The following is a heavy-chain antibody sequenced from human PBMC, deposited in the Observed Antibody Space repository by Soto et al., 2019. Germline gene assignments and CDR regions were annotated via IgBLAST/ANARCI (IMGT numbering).Heavy chain of an antibody. CDR2: INPSGST. Sequence: ASVKVSCKASGYAFTTYYMHWLRQAPGQGPDWLGIINPSGSTTYAQKFQGRVTMTRDTSTSTVYMELSSLRYEDTAVYFCAREPRETGDMPGAYYGLDVWG. CDR1: GYAFTTYY. J-gene: IGHJ6*02. CDR3: AREPRETGDMPGAYYGLDV. D-gene: IGHD2-2*01. V-gene: IGHV1-46*01.